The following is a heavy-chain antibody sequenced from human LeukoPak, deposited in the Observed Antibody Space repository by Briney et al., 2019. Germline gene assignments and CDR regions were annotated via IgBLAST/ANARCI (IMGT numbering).Heavy chain of an antibody. J-gene: IGHJ4*02. CDR3: ARDFVRGVIMNYFDY. CDR2: IWYDGSNK. V-gene: IGHV3-33*01. Sequence: GRSLRLSCAASGFTFSSYGMHWVRQAPGKGLEWGAVIWYDGSNKYYADSVKGRFTISRDNSKNTLYLQMNSLRAEDTAVYYCARDFVRGVIMNYFDYWGQGTLVTVSS. D-gene: IGHD3-10*01. CDR1: GFTFSSYG.